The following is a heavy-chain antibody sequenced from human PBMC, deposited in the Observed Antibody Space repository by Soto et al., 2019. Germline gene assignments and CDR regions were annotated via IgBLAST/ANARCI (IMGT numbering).Heavy chain of an antibody. CDR1: GFTFSSYW. D-gene: IGHD3-22*01. Sequence: GGSVRLSCAASGFTFSSYWMDWVRQAPGKGLVWVSRINSDGRSTSYADSVKGRSTISRDNAKNTLYLQMNSLRAEDTAVYFCARGGSYYVSSGYYDGMDVWGQGTTVTVSS. CDR2: INSDGRST. CDR3: ARGGSYYVSSGYYDGMDV. J-gene: IGHJ6*02. V-gene: IGHV3-74*01.